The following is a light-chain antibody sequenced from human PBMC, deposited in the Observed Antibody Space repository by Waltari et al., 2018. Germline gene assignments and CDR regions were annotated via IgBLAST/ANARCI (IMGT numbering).Light chain of an antibody. J-gene: IGLJ2*01. V-gene: IGLV1-44*01. CDR3: ASWDDRLTAVV. Sequence: QSLLTQPPSASGTPGQRVTISCSGSHSHIGRNTVDWCQQLPGKAPKLLIPTNVQRPSGVPDRFSGSRSGTSASLAISGLQSDDEADYYCASWDDRLTAVVFGGGTKLTVL. CDR1: HSHIGRNT. CDR2: TNV.